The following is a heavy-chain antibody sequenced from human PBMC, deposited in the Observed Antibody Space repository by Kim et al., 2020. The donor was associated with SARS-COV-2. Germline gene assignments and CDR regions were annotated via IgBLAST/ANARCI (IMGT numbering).Heavy chain of an antibody. J-gene: IGHJ4*02. CDR2: INHSGST. CDR1: GGSFSGYY. V-gene: IGHV4-34*01. CDR3: ARPMVRGSGNSSPLDY. D-gene: IGHD3-10*01. Sequence: SETLSLTCAVYGGSFSGYYWSWIRQPPGKGLEWIGEINHSGSTNYNPSLKSRVTISVDTSKNQFSLKLSSVTAADTAVYYCARPMVRGSGNSSPLDYWGQGTLVTVSS.